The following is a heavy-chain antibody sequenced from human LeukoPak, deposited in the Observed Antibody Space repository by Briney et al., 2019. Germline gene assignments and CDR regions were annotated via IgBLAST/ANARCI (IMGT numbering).Heavy chain of an antibody. CDR1: EFTFGNYA. J-gene: IGHJ4*02. D-gene: IGHD3-16*01. V-gene: IGHV3-23*01. CDR3: TKGGSYGPLDY. CDR2: INSGGDDT. Sequence: PGGSLRLSCVASEFTFGNYAMTWVRQAPGKGLEWVSAINSGGDDTIYTDSVKGRFTISRDNFKNTLYLQLNGLRAEDTAIYYCTKGGSYGPLDYWGQGTLVTVSS.